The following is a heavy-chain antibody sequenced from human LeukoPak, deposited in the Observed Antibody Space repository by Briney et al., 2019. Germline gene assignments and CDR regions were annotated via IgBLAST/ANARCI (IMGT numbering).Heavy chain of an antibody. V-gene: IGHV3-30-3*01. J-gene: IGHJ4*02. Sequence: GKSLRLSCAASGFTFRSYAIHWVRQAPGKGLEWVAFISWDGTIKYYADSVKGRFSISRDNSKNTLYLQMNSLRAEDTAVYYCATIVGATTRVDYWGQGTLVTVSS. CDR1: GFTFRSYA. CDR2: ISWDGTIK. D-gene: IGHD1-26*01. CDR3: ATIVGATTRVDY.